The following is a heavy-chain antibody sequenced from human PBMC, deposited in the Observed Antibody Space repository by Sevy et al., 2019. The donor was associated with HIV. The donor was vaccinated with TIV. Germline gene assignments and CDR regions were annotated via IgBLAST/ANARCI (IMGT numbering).Heavy chain of an antibody. J-gene: IGHJ4*02. CDR3: ARGGYYYDNAAYYAFDS. CDR2: IWSDGAYQ. V-gene: IGHV3-33*01. CDR1: GFTFSAYA. D-gene: IGHD3-22*01. Sequence: GGSLRLSCTTSGFTFSAYAMHWVRQAPGKGLEWVAIIWSDGAYQYHGDSVKGRFTISRDNSKYTLYLQMNSLRVEDTAVYYCARGGYYYDNAAYYAFDSWGQGTLVTVSS.